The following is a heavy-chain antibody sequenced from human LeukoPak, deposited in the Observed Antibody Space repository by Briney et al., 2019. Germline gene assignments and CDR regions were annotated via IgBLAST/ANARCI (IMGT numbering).Heavy chain of an antibody. V-gene: IGHV3-48*03. CDR1: GFTFSSYE. D-gene: IGHD3-10*01. CDR3: ASKLTMVRGVQAFDC. J-gene: IGHJ4*02. Sequence: PGGSLRLSCAASGFTFSSYEMNWVRQAPGKGLEWVSYISSSGSSIYYADSVKGRFTISRDNAKDSLYLQMNSLRAEDTSVYYCASKLTMVRGVQAFDCWGQGTLVTVSS. CDR2: ISSSGSSI.